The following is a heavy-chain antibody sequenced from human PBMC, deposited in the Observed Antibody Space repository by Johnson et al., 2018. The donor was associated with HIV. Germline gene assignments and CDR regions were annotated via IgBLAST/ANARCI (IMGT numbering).Heavy chain of an antibody. V-gene: IGHV3-13*01. J-gene: IGHJ3*02. CDR1: GFTFSSYD. CDR3: VKDIASGYTNGGTLDI. CDR2: IGTAGDT. D-gene: IGHD2-2*02. Sequence: VQLVESGGGVVQPGRSLRLSCAASGFTFSSYDMHWVRQATGKGLEWVSAIGTAGDTYYPDSVKGRFTISRDNAKNSLYLQMNSLRPEDTALYYCVKDIASGYTNGGTLDIWGQGTMVTVSS.